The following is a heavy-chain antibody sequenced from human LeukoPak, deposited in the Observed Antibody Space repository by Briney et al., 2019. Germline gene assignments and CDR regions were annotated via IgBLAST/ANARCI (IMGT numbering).Heavy chain of an antibody. Sequence: GGSLRLSCAASGFTFSSYGMHWVRQAPGKGLEWVAVISYDGSNKYYADSVKGRFTISRDNSKNTLYLQMNSLRAEDTAVYYCAKDRSTMTTVAPDYWGQGTLVTVSS. V-gene: IGHV3-30*18. CDR2: ISYDGSNK. CDR1: GFTFSSYG. J-gene: IGHJ4*02. CDR3: AKDRSTMTTVAPDY. D-gene: IGHD4-23*01.